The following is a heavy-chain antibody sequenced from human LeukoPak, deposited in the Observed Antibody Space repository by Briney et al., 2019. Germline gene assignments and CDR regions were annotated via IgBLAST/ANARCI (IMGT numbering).Heavy chain of an antibody. V-gene: IGHV3-64*01. J-gene: IGHJ3*02. CDR1: GFTFSDYA. Sequence: PGGSLRLSCAASGFTFSDYAMHWVRQAPGKGLEYVSAISSNGGSTYYANSVEGRFTISRDNSKSTLYLQMGSLRAEDMAVYYCARIGDDDAFDIWGQGTMVTVSS. CDR2: ISSNGGST. D-gene: IGHD3-10*01. CDR3: ARIGDDDAFDI.